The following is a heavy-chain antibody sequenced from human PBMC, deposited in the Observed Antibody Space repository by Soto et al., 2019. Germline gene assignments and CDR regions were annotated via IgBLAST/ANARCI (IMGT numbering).Heavy chain of an antibody. CDR3: ARDLVEGALNGFDV. J-gene: IGHJ3*01. V-gene: IGHV3-21*01. Sequence: EVQLVESGGGLVKPGGSLRLSCVASGFTLSDHSMNWVRLAPGKGLEWVSSISDVGTYIFYADSVKGRFTISRDNAKNSLYLQIDWLGVGDTPLFYWARDLVEGALNGFDVWGRGTMVTVSS. CDR1: GFTLSDHS. D-gene: IGHD3-16*01. CDR2: ISDVGTYI.